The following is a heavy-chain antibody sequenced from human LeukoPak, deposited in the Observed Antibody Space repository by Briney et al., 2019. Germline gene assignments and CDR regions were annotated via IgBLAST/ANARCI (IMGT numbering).Heavy chain of an antibody. CDR2: INTPGSST. Sequence: PGGSLRLSCAASGFTFSSYWMHWVRQAPGKGLVWVSRINTPGSSTSYADSVKGRFTISRDNAKNTLYLQMNSLRAEDTAVYYCAKSSAGTTTINYFDYWGQGTLVTVSS. D-gene: IGHD5-24*01. J-gene: IGHJ4*02. V-gene: IGHV3-74*01. CDR3: AKSSAGTTTINYFDY. CDR1: GFTFSSYW.